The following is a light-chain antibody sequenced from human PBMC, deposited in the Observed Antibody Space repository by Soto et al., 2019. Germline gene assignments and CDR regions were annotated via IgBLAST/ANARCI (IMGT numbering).Light chain of an antibody. CDR1: SSDVGGYNY. CDR2: DVD. J-gene: IGLJ1*01. CDR3: CSNAGSYPFV. Sequence: QSALTQPRSVSGSPGQPVTISCTGTSSDVGGYNYVSWYQHHTGKAPKLMIYDVDKRPSGVPGRFSGSKSGNTASLTISGLQAEDEADYYCCSNAGSYPFVFGTGTKVTV. V-gene: IGLV2-11*01.